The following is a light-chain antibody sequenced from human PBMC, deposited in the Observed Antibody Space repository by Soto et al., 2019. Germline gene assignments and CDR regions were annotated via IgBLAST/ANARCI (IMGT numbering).Light chain of an antibody. V-gene: IGLV1-44*01. CDR3: AAWDDSLNGYV. CDR1: SSNIAPNT. J-gene: IGLJ1*01. Sequence: QSVLTQPPSASRTPGQRLTISCSGSSSNIAPNTVNWYQHLPGAAPQLLIFANDRRPSGVPDRFSGSRSGTSASLAISGLQSEDEADYYCAAWDDSLNGYVFGTGTKLTVL. CDR2: AND.